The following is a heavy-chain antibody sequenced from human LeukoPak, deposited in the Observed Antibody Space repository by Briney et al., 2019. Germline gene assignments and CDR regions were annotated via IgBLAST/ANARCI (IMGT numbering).Heavy chain of an antibody. CDR1: GYTFTGYY. J-gene: IGHJ6*03. CDR2: INPSGGST. D-gene: IGHD2-2*02. Sequence: ASVKVSCKASGYTFTGYYMHWVRQAPGEGLEWMGIINPSGGSTSYAQKFQGRVTMTRDMSTSTVYVELSSLRSEDTAVYYCARVAAEVVGVPGPIGFGWLRRDYYYMDVWGKGTTVTVSS. CDR3: ARVAAEVVGVPGPIGFGWLRRDYYYMDV. V-gene: IGHV1-46*01.